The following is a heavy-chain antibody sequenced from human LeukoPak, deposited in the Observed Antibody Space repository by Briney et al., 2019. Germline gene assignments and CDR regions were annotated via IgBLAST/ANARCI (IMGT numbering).Heavy chain of an antibody. J-gene: IGHJ6*03. CDR1: GYTFTGYY. D-gene: IGHD2-15*01. Sequence: ASVKVSCKASGYTFTGYYMHWVRQAPGQGLEWMGWINPNSGGTNYAQKFQGRVTMTRDTSIGTAYMELSRLRSDDTAVYYCARAGYCSGGSCYPYYYYYYMDVWGKGTTVTVSS. CDR3: ARAGYCSGGSCYPYYYYYYMDV. V-gene: IGHV1-2*02. CDR2: INPNSGGT.